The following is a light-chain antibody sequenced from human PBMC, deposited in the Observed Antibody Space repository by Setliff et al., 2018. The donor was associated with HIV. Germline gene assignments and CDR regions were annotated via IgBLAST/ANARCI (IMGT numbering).Light chain of an antibody. J-gene: IGLJ3*02. CDR3: QSFDSSLSGGV. Sequence: QSVLTQPPSVSGAPGQRVTISCTGGSSNIGAGFDVHWYQQVPGTAPKLLIYSKSIRPSGVPDRFSGSQSGTSASLAITGLQAEDEADYYCQSFDSSLSGGVFGGGTKVTVL. CDR2: SKS. V-gene: IGLV1-40*01. CDR1: SSNIGAGFD.